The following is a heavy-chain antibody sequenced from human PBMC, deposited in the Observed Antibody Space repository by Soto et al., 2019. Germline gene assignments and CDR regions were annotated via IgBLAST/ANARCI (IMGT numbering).Heavy chain of an antibody. CDR3: VRDLDGSGSYYTDY. CDR1: GYMFISYG. V-gene: IGHV1-18*01. D-gene: IGHD3-10*01. CDR2: ISAYNGNI. Sequence: QVQLVQSGAEVKKPGASVKVSCKASGYMFISYGINWVRQAPGQGLEWMGWISAYNGNIKYAQNLQGRVTMTTDTSTSTAYMEMRGLRSDDTAVYYCVRDLDGSGSYYTDYWGPGTLVTVSS. J-gene: IGHJ4*02.